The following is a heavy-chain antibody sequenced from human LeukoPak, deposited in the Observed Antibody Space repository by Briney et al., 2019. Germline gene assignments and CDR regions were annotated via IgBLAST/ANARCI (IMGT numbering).Heavy chain of an antibody. CDR2: INPNSGGT. Sequence: VASVKVSCTASGYTFTGYYMHWVRQAPGQGLEWMGWINPNSGGTNYAQKFQGRVTMTRDTSISTAYMELSRLRSDDTAVYYCARDRFGVVITPSYYFDYWGQGTLVTVSS. J-gene: IGHJ4*02. CDR3: ARDRFGVVITPSYYFDY. CDR1: GYTFTGYY. V-gene: IGHV1-2*02. D-gene: IGHD3-3*01.